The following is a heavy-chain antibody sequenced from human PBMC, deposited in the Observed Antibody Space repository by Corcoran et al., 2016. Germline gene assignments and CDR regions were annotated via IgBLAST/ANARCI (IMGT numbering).Heavy chain of an antibody. CDR2: VDPEDGET. J-gene: IGHJ4*02. V-gene: IGHV1-69-2*01. D-gene: IGHD2-15*01. Sequence: EVQLVQSGAEVKKPGATVKISCKVSGYTFTDYYMHWVQQAPGKGLEWMGLVDPEDGETIYAEKFQGRVTITADTSTDTAYMELGSLRSEDTAVYYCATARCSGGSCYGGGEYYFDYWGQGTLVTVSS. CDR3: ATARCSGGSCYGGGEYYFDY. CDR1: GYTFTDYY.